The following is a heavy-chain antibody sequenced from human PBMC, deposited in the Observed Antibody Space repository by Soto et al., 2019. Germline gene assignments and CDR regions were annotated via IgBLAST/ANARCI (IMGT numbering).Heavy chain of an antibody. CDR2: ITSTGGDT. J-gene: IGHJ6*02. Sequence: LRLSCATSGFTFSNFVMRWVRQTPGKGLEWVSTITSTGGDTYYTDSVKGRFTISRDNSKNTLYLQMSSLRAEDTALYYCTKASSDRHHMDVWGQGTTVTVSS. CDR3: TKASSDRHHMDV. CDR1: GFTFSNFV. V-gene: IGHV3-23*01.